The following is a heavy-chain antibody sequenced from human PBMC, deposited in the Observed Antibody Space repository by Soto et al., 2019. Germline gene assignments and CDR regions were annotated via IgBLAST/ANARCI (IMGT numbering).Heavy chain of an antibody. J-gene: IGHJ4*02. CDR3: ARGGLGSGWYHFDS. Sequence: RGSLRLSCAAPGFTFSKFAIHWVRQAPGQGLEWVAVISYDGSNEYYADSVKGRFTISRDNPKNTLYLQMNSLRPEDSGLYFCARGGLGSGWYHFDSWGQGTQVTVSS. V-gene: IGHV3-30-3*01. CDR2: ISYDGSNE. CDR1: GFTFSKFA. D-gene: IGHD6-19*01.